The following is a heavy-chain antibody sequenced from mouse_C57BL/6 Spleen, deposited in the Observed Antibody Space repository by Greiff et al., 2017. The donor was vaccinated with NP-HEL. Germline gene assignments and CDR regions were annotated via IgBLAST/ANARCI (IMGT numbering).Heavy chain of an antibody. CDR1: GYTFTSYW. CDR2: IDPNSGGT. V-gene: IGHV1-72*01. J-gene: IGHJ2*01. Sequence: QVQLQQPGAELVKPGASVKLSCKASGYTFTSYWMHWVKQRPGRGLEWIGRIDPNSGGTKYNEKFKSKATLTVDKPSSTAYMQLSSLTSEDSAVYYCAREIMGYYYGSSYVHFDYWGQGTTLTVSS. CDR3: AREIMGYYYGSSYVHFDY. D-gene: IGHD1-1*01.